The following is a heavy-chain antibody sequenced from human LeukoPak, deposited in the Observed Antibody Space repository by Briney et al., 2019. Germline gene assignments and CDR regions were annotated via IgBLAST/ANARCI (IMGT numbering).Heavy chain of an antibody. CDR1: GYTFTSYY. J-gene: IGHJ4*02. Sequence: ASVKVSCKASGYTFTSYYMHWVRQAPGQGLEWMGIINPGGGSTSYAQKFQGRVTMTRDTSTSTVYMELSSLRSEDTAVYYCARDLGPGYSYGYDIDYWGQGTLVTVSS. D-gene: IGHD5-18*01. CDR2: INPGGGST. CDR3: ARDLGPGYSYGYDIDY. V-gene: IGHV1-46*01.